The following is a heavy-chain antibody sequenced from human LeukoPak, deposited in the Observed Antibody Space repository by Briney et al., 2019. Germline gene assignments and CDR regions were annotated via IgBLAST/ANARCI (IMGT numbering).Heavy chain of an antibody. Sequence: RRASVKVSCKGSGYTFTSYHIHWVRQAPGQGLEWMGIMRASGGSASYAQQFQGRVTMTRDTSTSTVYMELSSLRSEDTAVYYCARELPYSYYFDYWGQGTLVTVSS. CDR1: GYTFTSYH. J-gene: IGHJ4*02. CDR3: ARELPYSYYFDY. CDR2: MRASGGSA. V-gene: IGHV1-46*01. D-gene: IGHD2-15*01.